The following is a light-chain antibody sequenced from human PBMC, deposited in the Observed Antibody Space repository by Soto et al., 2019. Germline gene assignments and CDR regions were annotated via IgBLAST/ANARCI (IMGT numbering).Light chain of an antibody. J-gene: IGKJ3*01. CDR3: QQSINTPFT. CDR1: QTAASY. Sequence: IQMTQSPSSLSASVGDRVTITCGASQTAASYLNWYQQRPGKAPKLLIRAASRLESGVPARFSGSGSGTEFTLTISSLQPEDVATYYCQQSINTPFTFGPGTKVDV. V-gene: IGKV1-39*01. CDR2: AAS.